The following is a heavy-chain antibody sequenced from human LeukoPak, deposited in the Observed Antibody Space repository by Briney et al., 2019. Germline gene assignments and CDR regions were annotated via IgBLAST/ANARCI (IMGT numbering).Heavy chain of an antibody. CDR3: ARARITMVRGVIIKRDWFDP. V-gene: IGHV4-31*03. CDR2: IYYSGST. CDR1: GGSINSGGYY. Sequence: SQTLSLTCTVSGGSINSGGYYWSWIRQHPGKGLGWIGYIYYSGSTYYNPSLKSRVTISVDASKNQFSLKLSSVTAADTAVYYCARARITMVRGVIIKRDWFDPWGQGTLDTVSS. D-gene: IGHD3-10*01. J-gene: IGHJ5*02.